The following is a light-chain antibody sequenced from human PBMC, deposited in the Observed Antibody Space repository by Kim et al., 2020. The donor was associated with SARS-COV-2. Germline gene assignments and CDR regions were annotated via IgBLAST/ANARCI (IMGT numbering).Light chain of an antibody. Sequence: DIQLTQSPSSLAASVGVSVTIACRASQSISTYLNWYQQKPGRAPKLLIYAASTVQSGVPSRFSGSGSGTDFTLTISSLQPEDFATYYCQQSHSTPLLTFGGGTKVDIK. CDR1: QSISTY. CDR2: AAS. CDR3: QQSHSTPLLT. V-gene: IGKV1-39*01. J-gene: IGKJ4*01.